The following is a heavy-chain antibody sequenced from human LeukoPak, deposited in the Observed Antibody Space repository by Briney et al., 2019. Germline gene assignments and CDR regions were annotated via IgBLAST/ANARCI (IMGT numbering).Heavy chain of an antibody. D-gene: IGHD6-13*01. J-gene: IGHJ4*02. Sequence: SETLSLTCTVSGGSISSYYWSWIRQPPGKGLEGIGYIYYSGSTNYNPSLKSRVTISVDTSKNQFSLKLSSVTAADTAVYYCARVSSGYSSRECDYWGQGTLVTVSS. V-gene: IGHV4-59*01. CDR1: GGSISSYY. CDR3: ARVSSGYSSRECDY. CDR2: IYYSGST.